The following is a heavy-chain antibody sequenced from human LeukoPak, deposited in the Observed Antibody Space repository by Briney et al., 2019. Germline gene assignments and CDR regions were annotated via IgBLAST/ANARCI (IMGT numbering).Heavy chain of an antibody. Sequence: PGGSLRLSCAASGFTFSSYAMSWVRQAPGNGLEWVSAISGSGGSTYYADSVKGRFTISRDNSKNTLYLQMNSLRAEDTAVYYCAKDFISYSSVSFFDYWGQGTLVTVSS. CDR3: AKDFISYSSVSFFDY. V-gene: IGHV3-23*01. D-gene: IGHD6-19*01. J-gene: IGHJ4*02. CDR1: GFTFSSYA. CDR2: ISGSGGST.